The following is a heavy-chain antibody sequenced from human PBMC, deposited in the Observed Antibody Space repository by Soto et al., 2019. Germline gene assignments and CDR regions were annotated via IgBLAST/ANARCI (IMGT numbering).Heavy chain of an antibody. CDR1: GGSISSGGYY. D-gene: IGHD6-19*01. CDR3: ARAREQWLVNAFDI. J-gene: IGHJ3*02. V-gene: IGHV4-31*03. CDR2: IYYSGST. Sequence: PSETLSLTCTVSGGSISSGGYYWSWIRQHPGKGLEWIGYIYYSGSTYYNPSLKSRVTISVDTSKNQFSLKLSSVTAADTAVYYCARAREQWLVNAFDIWGQGTMVTVSS.